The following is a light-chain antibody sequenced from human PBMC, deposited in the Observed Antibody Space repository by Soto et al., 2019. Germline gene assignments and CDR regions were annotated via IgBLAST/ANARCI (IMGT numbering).Light chain of an antibody. CDR2: AAS. CDR3: QKYNSAPIT. J-gene: IGKJ5*01. Sequence: DIQMTQSPSTRSASVGDRVTITCRASQSISSWLAWYQQKPGKVPKLLIYAASTLQSGVPSRFSGSGSGTDFTLTISSLQPEDVATYYCQKYNSAPITFCQGTRLEI. CDR1: QSISSW. V-gene: IGKV1-27*01.